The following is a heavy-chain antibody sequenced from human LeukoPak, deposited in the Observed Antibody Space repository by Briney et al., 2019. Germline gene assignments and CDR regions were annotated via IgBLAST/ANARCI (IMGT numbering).Heavy chain of an antibody. CDR2: IYPGDSDT. D-gene: IGHD6-13*01. CDR1: GYSFTSYW. CDR3: ARQGRYSSSPMDV. Sequence: GASLQISCKGSGYSFTSYWIGWVRQMPGKGLEWMGIIYPGDSDTRYSPSFQGQVTISADKSISTAYLQWSSLKASDTAMYYCARQGRYSSSPMDVWGKGTTVTISS. J-gene: IGHJ6*03. V-gene: IGHV5-51*01.